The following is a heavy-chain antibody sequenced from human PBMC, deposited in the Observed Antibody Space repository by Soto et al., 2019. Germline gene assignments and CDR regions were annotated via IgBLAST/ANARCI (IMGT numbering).Heavy chain of an antibody. V-gene: IGHV5-51*01. J-gene: IGHJ4*02. CDR3: ARHEGYYGSPAAGLFDY. Sequence: PGESLKSSCKGSGYSFTSYWIGWVRQMNGKGLEWMGIIYPGDSDTRYSPSFQGQVTISADKSISTAYLQWSSLKASDTAMYYCARHEGYYGSPAAGLFDYWGQGTLVTVSS. CDR2: IYPGDSDT. CDR1: GYSFTSYW. D-gene: IGHD3-10*01.